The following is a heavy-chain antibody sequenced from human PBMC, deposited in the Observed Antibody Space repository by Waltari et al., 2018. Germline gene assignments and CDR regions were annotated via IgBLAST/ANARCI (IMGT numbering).Heavy chain of an antibody. Sequence: QVHLVESGGGVVQPGKSLRLSCAGSGFTFSTYAVHWVRQAPGMGLELVAVISEDGSTENYADSVQGRFIISRDNSKNTVFLDMNGLRAEDTGLYFCARAPYYYGAGSYYDSWGRGIPVAVSS. CDR2: ISEDGSTE. V-gene: IGHV3-30*01. D-gene: IGHD3-10*01. CDR1: GFTFSTYA. J-gene: IGHJ4*02. CDR3: ARAPYYYGAGSYYDS.